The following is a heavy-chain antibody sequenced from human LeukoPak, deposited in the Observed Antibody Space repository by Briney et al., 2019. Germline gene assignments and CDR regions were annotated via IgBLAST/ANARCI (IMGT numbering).Heavy chain of an antibody. Sequence: SETLSLTCTVTGGSISNTDSYWNWIRQPPGKGLEWIGFISYSGNTYSTPSLESRLTISIDTAKNQFSLSLSSVTAADTAVYFCAREIVSSYYYNGMDVWGQGTTVTVSS. CDR3: AREIVSSYYYNGMDV. D-gene: IGHD5/OR15-5a*01. CDR2: ISYSGNT. J-gene: IGHJ6*02. V-gene: IGHV4-30-4*01. CDR1: GGSISNTDSY.